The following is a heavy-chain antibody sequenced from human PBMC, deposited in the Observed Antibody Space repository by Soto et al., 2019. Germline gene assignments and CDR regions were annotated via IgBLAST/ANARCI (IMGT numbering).Heavy chain of an antibody. Sequence: GASVKVSCKASGGTFSSYAISWVRQAPGQGLEWMGGFILIFGTANYAQKFQGRVTITADESTSTAYMELSSLRSEDTAVYYCARGPDYGGYEISHFDYWGQGTLVTVSS. CDR1: GGTFSSYA. CDR3: ARGPDYGGYEISHFDY. D-gene: IGHD4-17*01. J-gene: IGHJ4*02. V-gene: IGHV1-69*13. CDR2: FILIFGTA.